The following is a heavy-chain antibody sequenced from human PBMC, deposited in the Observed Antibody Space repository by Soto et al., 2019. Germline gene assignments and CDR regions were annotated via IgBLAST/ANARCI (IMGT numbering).Heavy chain of an antibody. CDR1: GFTLISSA. CDR2: IVVGSGNT. D-gene: IGHD5-18*01. J-gene: IGHJ4*02. V-gene: IGHV1-58*01. CDR3: APAVGPPGYTFHFYY. Sequence: SVKVACKAPGFTLISSAVQWVRQARGQRLEWIGWIVVGSGNTNYAQKFQERVTITRDMSTSTAYMELSSLRSEDTAVYYCAPAVGPPGYTFHFYYWGQGALGTLS.